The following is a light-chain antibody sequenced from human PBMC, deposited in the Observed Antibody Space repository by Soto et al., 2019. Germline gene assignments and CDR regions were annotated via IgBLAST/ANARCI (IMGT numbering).Light chain of an antibody. V-gene: IGLV1-40*01. CDR3: QSSDSSLSDSWV. Sequence: QSVLTQPPSVSGAPGQRVTISCTGSSSNIGAGYDVHWYQHLPGTAPKLLIYGNHNRPSGVPDRFSGSKSGASASLAITGLQAEDEADYYCQSSDSSLSDSWVFGGGTKLTVL. J-gene: IGLJ3*02. CDR2: GNH. CDR1: SSNIGAGYD.